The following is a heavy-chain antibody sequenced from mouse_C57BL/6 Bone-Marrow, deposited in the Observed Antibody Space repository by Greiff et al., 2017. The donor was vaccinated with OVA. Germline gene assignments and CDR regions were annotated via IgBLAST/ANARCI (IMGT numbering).Heavy chain of an antibody. CDR2: INPYNGGT. CDR3: AGWLLPFAY. Sequence: EVQLQQSGPVLVKPGASVKMSCKASGYTFTDYYMNWVKQSHRKSLEWIGVINPYNGGTSYNQKFKGKATLTVDKSSSTAYMELNSLTSEDSAVYYCAGWLLPFAYWGQGTLVTVSA. J-gene: IGHJ3*01. D-gene: IGHD2-3*01. CDR1: GYTFTDYY. V-gene: IGHV1-19*01.